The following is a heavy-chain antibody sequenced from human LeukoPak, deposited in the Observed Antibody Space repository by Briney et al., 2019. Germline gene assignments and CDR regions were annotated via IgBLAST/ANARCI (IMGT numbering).Heavy chain of an antibody. CDR2: INHSGST. J-gene: IGHJ4*02. CDR1: GGSFSGYY. D-gene: IGHD6-19*01. V-gene: IGHV4-34*01. Sequence: SETLSLTCAVYGGSFSGYYWSWIRQPPGKGLEWIGEINHSGSTNYNPSLKSRVTISVDTSKNQFSLKLSSVTAADTAVYYCARHAFGGWYVGYWGQGTLSPSPQ. CDR3: ARHAFGGWYVGY.